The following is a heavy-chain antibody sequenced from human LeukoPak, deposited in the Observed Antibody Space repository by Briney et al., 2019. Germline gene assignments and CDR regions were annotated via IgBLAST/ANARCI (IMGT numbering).Heavy chain of an antibody. D-gene: IGHD2-2*01. J-gene: IGHJ5*02. CDR1: GGTFSSYA. V-gene: IGHV1-69*13. CDR2: IIPIFGTA. CDR3: ARGVRMVVVVPAAARSDWFDP. Sequence: ASVKVSCKASGGTFSSYAISWVRQAPGQGLEWMGGIIPIFGTANYAQKFQGRVTITADESTSTAYMELSSLRSEDTAVYYCARGVRMVVVVPAAARSDWFDPWGQGTLVTVSS.